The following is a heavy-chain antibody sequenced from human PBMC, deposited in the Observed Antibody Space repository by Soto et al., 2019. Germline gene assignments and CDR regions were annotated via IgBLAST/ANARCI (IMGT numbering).Heavy chain of an antibody. Sequence: SGPTLVNPTQTLTLTCTFSGFSLITSGMRVSCIRQPPGKALEWLARIDWDDDKLYSTSLKTRLTISKDTSKNQVVLTMTNMDPVDTATYYCARSIVAAGNRWFDPWGQGTLVTVSS. CDR2: IDWDDDK. CDR1: GFSLITSGMR. CDR3: ARSIVAAGNRWFDP. D-gene: IGHD6-13*01. J-gene: IGHJ5*02. V-gene: IGHV2-70*04.